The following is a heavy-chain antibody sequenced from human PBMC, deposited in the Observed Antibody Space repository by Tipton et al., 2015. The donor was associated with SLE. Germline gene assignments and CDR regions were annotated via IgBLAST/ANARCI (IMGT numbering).Heavy chain of an antibody. J-gene: IGHJ3*01. CDR2: LYAGGST. Sequence: TLSLTCSVSGVSISTSRYYWGWIRQSPGQGLEWVGSLYAGGSTYFHPSLKSRVTISVDTSKNQFSLKLTSVIAADTAVYFCARDRSVSSTWYDVFDFWGQGTMVTVSS. CDR3: ARDRSVSSTWYDVFDF. D-gene: IGHD6-13*01. V-gene: IGHV4-39*07. CDR1: GVSISTSRYY.